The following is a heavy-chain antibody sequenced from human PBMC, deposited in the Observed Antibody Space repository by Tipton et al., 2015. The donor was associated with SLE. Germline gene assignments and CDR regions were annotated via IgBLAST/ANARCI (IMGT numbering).Heavy chain of an antibody. CDR2: IYYTGTT. V-gene: IGHV4-39*02. CDR1: GGSLSSSSYY. CDR3: ARASWDHRGSGSFSDY. J-gene: IGHJ4*02. D-gene: IGHD3-10*01. Sequence: TLSLTCTVSGGSLSSSSYYWGWVRQPPGKGLEWIGYIYYTGTTYYTPSLKSRASISADASKNHFSLKLNSVTAADTAVYYCARASWDHRGSGSFSDYWGQGKLVTVSS.